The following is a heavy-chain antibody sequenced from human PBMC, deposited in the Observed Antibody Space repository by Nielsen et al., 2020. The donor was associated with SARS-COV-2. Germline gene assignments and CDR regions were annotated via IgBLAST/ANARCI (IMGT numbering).Heavy chain of an antibody. D-gene: IGHD3-22*01. CDR2: ISYDESNK. V-gene: IGHV3-30*04. CDR1: GFTFSSYA. CDR3: AREGYYDSSFDP. J-gene: IGHJ5*02. Sequence: GESLKISCAASGFTFSSYAMHWVRQAPGKGLEWVAVISYDESNKYYADSVKGRFTISRDNSKSTLYLQMNSLRAEDTAVYYCAREGYYDSSFDPWGQGTLVTVSS.